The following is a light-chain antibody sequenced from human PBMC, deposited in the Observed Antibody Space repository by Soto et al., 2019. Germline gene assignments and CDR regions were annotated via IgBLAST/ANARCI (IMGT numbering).Light chain of an antibody. Sequence: IQMTQSPSTLSASVGDRVAMSCRASQSISGLLAWYQQKPGKAPKLLIYKASGLESGVPSRFSGSGSGTEFTLTINGLQPDDFATYYCQQYNTFWTFGQGTKVDIK. CDR2: KAS. J-gene: IGKJ1*01. CDR3: QQYNTFWT. CDR1: QSISGL. V-gene: IGKV1-5*03.